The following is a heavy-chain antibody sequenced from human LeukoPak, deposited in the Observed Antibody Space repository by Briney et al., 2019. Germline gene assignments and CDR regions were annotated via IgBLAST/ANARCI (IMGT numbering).Heavy chain of an antibody. Sequence: SETLSLTCTVSGGSISSGGYYWSWIRQPPGKGLEWIGYIYHSGSTYYNPSLKSRVTISVDRSKNQFSLKLSSVTAADTAVYYCAREKRDGWLVGNAFDIWGQGTMVTVSS. CDR3: AREKRDGWLVGNAFDI. J-gene: IGHJ3*02. CDR2: IYHSGST. D-gene: IGHD6-19*01. V-gene: IGHV4-30-2*01. CDR1: GGSISSGGYY.